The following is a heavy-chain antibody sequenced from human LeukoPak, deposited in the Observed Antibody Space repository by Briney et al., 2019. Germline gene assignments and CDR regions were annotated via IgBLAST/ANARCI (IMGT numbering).Heavy chain of an antibody. Sequence: GASVKVSCKASGYTFTSYDINWVRQATGQGLEWMGWMNPNSGNTGYAQKFQGRVTMTRNTSISTAYMELSSLRSEDTAVYYCARKNYCSGGSCYSRGWFDPWGQGTLVTVSS. V-gene: IGHV1-8*01. CDR3: ARKNYCSGGSCYSRGWFDP. CDR2: MNPNSGNT. J-gene: IGHJ5*02. CDR1: GYTFTSYD. D-gene: IGHD2-15*01.